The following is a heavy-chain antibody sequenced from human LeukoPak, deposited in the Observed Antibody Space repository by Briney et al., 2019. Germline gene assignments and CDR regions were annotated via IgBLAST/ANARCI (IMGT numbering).Heavy chain of an antibody. CDR1: GFTFETYW. CDR2: IKHDGSEK. D-gene: IGHD2-2*01. V-gene: IGHV3-7*01. J-gene: IGHJ4*02. Sequence: GGSLRLSCAASGFTFETYWMSRVRQAPGKGLEWLANIKHDGSEKYYVDSVKGRFTISRDNAKDSLYLHMNSLRVEDTAVYYCARVRFPADCWGQGTLVTVSS. CDR3: ARVRFPADC.